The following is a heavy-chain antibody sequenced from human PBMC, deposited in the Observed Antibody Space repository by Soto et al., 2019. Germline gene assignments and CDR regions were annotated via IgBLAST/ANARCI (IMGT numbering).Heavy chain of an antibody. Sequence: EVQLLESGGGLVQPGGSLRLSCVGSGFTFINYAMNWVRQTPGKGLEWVSTISGGGDRTFDADTVKGRFTISRDNSKNTVNLQMTSLRAADTAVYYCARKVLGSTSRPDWWYFDLWGRGTLVTVSS. J-gene: IGHJ2*01. CDR3: ARKVLGSTSRPDWWYFDL. V-gene: IGHV3-23*01. CDR2: ISGGGDRT. D-gene: IGHD2-2*01. CDR1: GFTFINYA.